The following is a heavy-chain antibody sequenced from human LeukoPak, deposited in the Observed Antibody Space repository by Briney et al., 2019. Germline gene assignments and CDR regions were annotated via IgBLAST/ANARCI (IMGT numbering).Heavy chain of an antibody. CDR2: ISSSSSYI. CDR1: GFTFSSYA. Sequence: GGSLRLSCAASGFTFSSYAMGWVRQAPGKGLEWVSSISSSSSYIYYADSVKGRFTISRDNAKNSLYLQMNSLRAEDTAVYYCARDPDTVLRFLEWPNAFDIWGQGTMVTVSS. V-gene: IGHV3-21*01. D-gene: IGHD3-3*01. CDR3: ARDPDTVLRFLEWPNAFDI. J-gene: IGHJ3*02.